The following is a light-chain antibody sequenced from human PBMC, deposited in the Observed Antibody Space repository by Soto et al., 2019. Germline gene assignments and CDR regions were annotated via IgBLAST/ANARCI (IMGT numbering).Light chain of an antibody. V-gene: IGLV1-44*01. CDR1: RSNIGSNT. J-gene: IGLJ1*01. CDR2: SNN. CDR3: AAWDDSLNGSYV. Sequence: SVLAQPPSTSWTPGQRVAISFSGSRSNIGSNTVTWYQQLPGTAPKLLIYSNNQRPSGVPDRFSGSKSGTSASLAISGLQSEDEADYYCAAWDDSLNGSYVFGTGTKVTVL.